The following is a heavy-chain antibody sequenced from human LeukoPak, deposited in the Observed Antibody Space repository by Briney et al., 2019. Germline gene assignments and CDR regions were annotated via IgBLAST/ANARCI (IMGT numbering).Heavy chain of an antibody. Sequence: SETLSLTCTVSGGSISSSSYYWGWIRQPPGKGLEWIGSIYYSGSTYYNPSLKSRVTISVDTSKNQFSLKLSSVTAADTAVYYCAREAAYYDILTVRYYYYMDVWGKGTTVTISS. J-gene: IGHJ6*03. V-gene: IGHV4-39*07. CDR1: GGSISSSSYY. D-gene: IGHD3-9*01. CDR2: IYYSGST. CDR3: AREAAYYDILTVRYYYYMDV.